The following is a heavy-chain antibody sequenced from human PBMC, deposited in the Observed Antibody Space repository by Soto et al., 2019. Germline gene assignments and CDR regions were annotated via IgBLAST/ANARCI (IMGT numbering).Heavy chain of an antibody. J-gene: IGHJ4*02. V-gene: IGHV5-51*01. CDR2: IYPGDSDT. D-gene: IGHD6-13*01. CDR3: ARREYSSSWNFDY. Sequence: PGESLKISCKGSGYNFNNYWIGWVRQMPGKGLESMGIIYPGDSDTRYSPSFQGQVTISADKSISTAYLQWSSLKASDTAMYYCARREYSSSWNFDYWGQGTLVTVSS. CDR1: GYNFNNYW.